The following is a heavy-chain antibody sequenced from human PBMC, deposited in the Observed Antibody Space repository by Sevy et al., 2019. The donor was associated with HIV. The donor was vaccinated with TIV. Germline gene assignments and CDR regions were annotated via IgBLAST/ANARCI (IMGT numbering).Heavy chain of an antibody. CDR1: GFIFSNYP. CDR3: AKRYCSTITCYDDDFWNPYYFYGLDV. V-gene: IGHV3-23*01. J-gene: IGHJ6*02. CDR2: ISAGGTTT. Sequence: GGSLRLSCAASGFIFSNYPMSWVRHSPGKGLEWVSDISAGGTTTYYADSVEGRFTISRDNSKHTVSLQMNSLGAEDTAIYYCAKRYCSTITCYDDDFWNPYYFYGLDVWGQGISVTVSS. D-gene: IGHD2-2*01.